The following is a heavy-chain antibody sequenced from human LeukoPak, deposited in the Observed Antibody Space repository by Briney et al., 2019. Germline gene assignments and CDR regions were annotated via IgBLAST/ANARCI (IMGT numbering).Heavy chain of an antibody. D-gene: IGHD3-3*01. Sequence: PSQTLSLTCNVSGDSIRRGDCYWTWLRQSPGMGLEWIGYIYYSGSTQYNPSLESRISISKDTSKNQFSLELTSVTAADTAVYYCARGSGYFYCLDAWGQGATVTVSS. V-gene: IGHV4-30-4*01. CDR2: IYYSGST. J-gene: IGHJ6*02. CDR3: ARGSGYFYCLDA. CDR1: GDSIRRGDCY.